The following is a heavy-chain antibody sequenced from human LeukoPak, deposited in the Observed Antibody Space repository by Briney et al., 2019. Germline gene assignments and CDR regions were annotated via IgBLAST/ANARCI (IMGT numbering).Heavy chain of an antibody. J-gene: IGHJ4*02. D-gene: IGHD5-24*01. CDR3: VKDDGWVQYAN. CDR2: IRGDGVTT. CDR1: GFTFSSHG. Sequence: GGSLRLSCAASGFTFSSHGMNWVRQAPGKGLEWVSGIRGDGVTTYYADSVKGRFIISRDNSKNTVYLQMNSLSAEDAAVYYCVKDDGWVQYANWGQGTLVTVSS. V-gene: IGHV3-23*01.